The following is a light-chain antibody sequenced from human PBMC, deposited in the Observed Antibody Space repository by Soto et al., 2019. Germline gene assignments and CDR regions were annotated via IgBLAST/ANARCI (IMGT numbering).Light chain of an antibody. V-gene: IGKV3-15*01. Sequence: ETMMTQSPATLSVSPGEGATLSCRASQSVNTKLAWYQQKPGQAPRLLIYDVSNRVTGVLARFSGSGSGTEFTLTISGLQSEDFAVYYCQQYNNWPRGTFGQGTKVDIK. CDR2: DVS. CDR3: QQYNNWPRGT. J-gene: IGKJ1*01. CDR1: QSVNTK.